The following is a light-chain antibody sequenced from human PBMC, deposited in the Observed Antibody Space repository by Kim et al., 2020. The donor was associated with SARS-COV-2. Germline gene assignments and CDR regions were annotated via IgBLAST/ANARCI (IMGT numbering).Light chain of an antibody. J-gene: IGKJ5*01. CDR2: DAS. V-gene: IGKV3-11*01. Sequence: PGERATLFCRASPSVISYLAWYQQKLCLAPRLIIYDASNRAIGMTARLSARRLGTDFTLTTTSLQARYFAVFYWQQLNLCPTITFGQGTRL. CDR3: QQLNLCPTIT. CDR1: PSVISY.